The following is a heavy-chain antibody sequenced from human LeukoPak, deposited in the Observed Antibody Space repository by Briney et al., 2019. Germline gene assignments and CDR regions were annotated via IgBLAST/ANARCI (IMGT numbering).Heavy chain of an antibody. V-gene: IGHV5-51*01. CDR1: GYSFTTHW. Sequence: GEPLKISCKGSGYSFTTHWIGWVRQMPGKGLEWMAIIYPGDSDTRYSPSFQGQVPISADKSNSPAYLQCSSLEASDTAMYYGVTLGATFAADGGWTTPKYFHRGGQGPLVTVS. D-gene: IGHD6-19*01. J-gene: IGHJ1*01. CDR3: VTLGATFAADGGWTTPKYFHR. CDR2: IYPGDSDT.